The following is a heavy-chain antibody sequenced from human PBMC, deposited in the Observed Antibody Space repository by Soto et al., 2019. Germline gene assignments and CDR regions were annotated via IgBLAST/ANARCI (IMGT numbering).Heavy chain of an antibody. Sequence: GGSLRLSCAASGFTFSSYGMHWVRQAPGKGLEWVAVIWYDGSNKYYADSVKGRFTISRDNSKNTLYLQMNSLRAEDTAVYYCARAKGGYSSGWYAPYGMDVWGQGTTVTVSS. CDR1: GFTFSSYG. CDR3: ARAKGGYSSGWYAPYGMDV. D-gene: IGHD6-19*01. V-gene: IGHV3-33*01. CDR2: IWYDGSNK. J-gene: IGHJ6*02.